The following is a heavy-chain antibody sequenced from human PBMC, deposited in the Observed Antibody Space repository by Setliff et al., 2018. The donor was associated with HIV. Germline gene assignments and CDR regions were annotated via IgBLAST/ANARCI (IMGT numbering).Heavy chain of an antibody. CDR2: IYSSGST. CDR3: AREATIFGVVMPYFDY. CDR1: GGSISGANYY. D-gene: IGHD3-3*01. J-gene: IGHJ4*02. V-gene: IGHV4-61*02. Sequence: SETLSLTCTVSGGSISGANYYWTWIRQPAGKGLEWIGRIYSSGSTNYNPSLKSRVTISIGTSKNQFSLKLSSVTAADTAVYYCAREATIFGVVMPYFDYWGQGTLVTVSA.